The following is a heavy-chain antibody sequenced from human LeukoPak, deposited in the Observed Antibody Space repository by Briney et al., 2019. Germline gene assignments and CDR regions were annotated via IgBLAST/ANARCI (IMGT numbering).Heavy chain of an antibody. J-gene: IGHJ6*02. CDR2: IWHDGSNK. D-gene: IGHD4-17*01. V-gene: IGHV3-33*01. CDR3: ARDHDYGDYYYYGMDV. Sequence: GGSLRLSCAASGFNFRTYGMHWVRQAPGKGLEWLAIIWHDGSNKYYGDSVKGRFTISRDNSKNTLYLEMNSLRAEDTAVYYCARDHDYGDYYYYGMDVWGQGTTVTVSS. CDR1: GFNFRTYG.